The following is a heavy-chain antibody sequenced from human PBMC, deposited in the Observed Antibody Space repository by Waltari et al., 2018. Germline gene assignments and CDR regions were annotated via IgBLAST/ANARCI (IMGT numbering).Heavy chain of an antibody. J-gene: IGHJ3*02. CDR2: MNPNSGNT. CDR1: GYTSTSYD. V-gene: IGHV1-8*03. D-gene: IGHD6-6*01. CDR3: ARWRHEYSSPNHDAFDI. Sequence: QVQLVQSGAEVKKPGASVKVSCKASGYTSTSYDINGVRQEHGKGLGWMGWMNPNSGNTGYAQKFQGRVTITRNTSISTAYMELSSLRSEDTAVYYCARWRHEYSSPNHDAFDIWGQGTMVTVSS.